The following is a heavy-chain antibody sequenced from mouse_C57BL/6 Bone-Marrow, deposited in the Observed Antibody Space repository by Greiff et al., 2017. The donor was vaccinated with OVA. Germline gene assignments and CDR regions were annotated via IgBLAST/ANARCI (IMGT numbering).Heavy chain of an antibody. D-gene: IGHD2-5*01. CDR2: ISYDGSN. Sequence: EVQLVESGPGLVKPSQSLSLTCSVTGYSITSGYYWNWIRQFPGNKLEWMGYISYDGSNNYNPSLKNRISITRDTSKNQFFLKLNSVTTEDTATYYCARRDSNYDFDYWGQGTTLTVSS. CDR1: GYSITSGYY. J-gene: IGHJ2*01. CDR3: ARRDSNYDFDY. V-gene: IGHV3-6*01.